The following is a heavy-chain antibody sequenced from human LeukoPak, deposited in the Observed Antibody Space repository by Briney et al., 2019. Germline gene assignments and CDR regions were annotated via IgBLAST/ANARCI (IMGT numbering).Heavy chain of an antibody. J-gene: IGHJ3*02. D-gene: IGHD6-13*01. CDR2: IYTSGST. V-gene: IGHV4-4*07. Sequence: SETLSLTCTVSGGSISSYYWSWIRQPAGKGLEWIGRIYTSGSTNYNPSLKSRVTMSVDTSKNQFSLKLSSVTAADTAVYYCARDMQQLGDDAFDIWGQGTMVTVSS. CDR1: GGSISSYY. CDR3: ARDMQQLGDDAFDI.